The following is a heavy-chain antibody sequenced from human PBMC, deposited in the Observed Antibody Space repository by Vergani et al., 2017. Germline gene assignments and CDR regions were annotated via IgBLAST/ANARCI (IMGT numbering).Heavy chain of an antibody. D-gene: IGHD2/OR15-2a*01. V-gene: IGHV4-61*02. CDR2: IYTSGST. CDR3: ARSSISRPFDY. Sequence: QVQLQQWGAGLLKPSETLSLTCAVSGGSISSGSYYWSWIRQPAGKGLEWIGRIYTSGSTNYNPSLKSRVTISVDTSKNQFSLKLSSVTAADTAGYYCARSSISRPFDYWGQGTLVTVSS. J-gene: IGHJ4*02. CDR1: GGSISSGSYY.